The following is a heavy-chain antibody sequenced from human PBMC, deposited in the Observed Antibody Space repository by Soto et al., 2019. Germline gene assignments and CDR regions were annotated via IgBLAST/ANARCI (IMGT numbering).Heavy chain of an antibody. CDR1: GYTFTSYV. CDR2: INAGNGDT. J-gene: IGHJ6*02. Sequence: QVQLVQSGAEVKNPGASVKVSCKPSGYTFTSYVIQWVRQAPGQSLEWVGWINAGNGDTRYSQKFQVRVTITRDTSASIAYMELSGLTSEDTAVYYCARLHSVYDPGDVWGQGTTVTVSS. D-gene: IGHD5-12*01. V-gene: IGHV1-3*01. CDR3: ARLHSVYDPGDV.